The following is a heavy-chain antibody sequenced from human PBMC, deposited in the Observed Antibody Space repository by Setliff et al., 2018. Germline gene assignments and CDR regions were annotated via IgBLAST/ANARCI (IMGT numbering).Heavy chain of an antibody. CDR1: GYTFTSYG. D-gene: IGHD3-3*01. CDR3: ARELLFGGGDYYYYGMDV. V-gene: IGHV1-18*01. CDR2: ISPYNGDT. Sequence: GASVKVSCKPSGYTFTSYGISWVRQAPGQGLEWMGWISPYNGDTEYAQKFQGRVTMTRDTSTSTVYMELSSLRSGDTAMYYCARELLFGGGDYYYYGMDVWGQGTTVTVSS. J-gene: IGHJ6*02.